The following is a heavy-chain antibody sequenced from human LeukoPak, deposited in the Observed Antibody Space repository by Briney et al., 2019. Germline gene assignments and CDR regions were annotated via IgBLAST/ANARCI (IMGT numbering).Heavy chain of an antibody. CDR3: AKESVGDYGLPYFDY. CDR1: GLTFSSYS. Sequence: GGSLRLSCAASGLTFSSYSMNWVRQAPGKGLEWVSYISSSSTTIYYADSVKGRFTISRDNSKNTLYLQMNSLRAEDTAVYYCAKESVGDYGLPYFDYWGQGTLVTVSS. D-gene: IGHD4-17*01. V-gene: IGHV3-48*01. J-gene: IGHJ4*02. CDR2: ISSSSTTI.